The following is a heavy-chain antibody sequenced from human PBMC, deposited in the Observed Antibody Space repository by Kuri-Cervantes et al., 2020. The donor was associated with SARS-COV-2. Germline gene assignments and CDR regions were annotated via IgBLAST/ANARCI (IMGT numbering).Heavy chain of an antibody. CDR1: GYTFTGYY. CDR2: ISYDGSNE. V-gene: IGHV3-30*01. CDR3: AKDRVGVLDS. Sequence: SCKASGYTFTGYYMHWVRLAPGKGLEWVAFISYDGSNEYYADSVRGRFTISRDNSNNTLYLQVNRLRAEDTALYYCAKDRVGVLDSWGQGTQVTVSS. J-gene: IGHJ5*01. D-gene: IGHD2-21*01.